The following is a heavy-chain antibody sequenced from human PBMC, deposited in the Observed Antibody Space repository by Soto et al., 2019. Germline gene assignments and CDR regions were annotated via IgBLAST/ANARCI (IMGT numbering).Heavy chain of an antibody. CDR3: ARDQDADSYETYNWFDP. CDR1: GGTFSSYA. J-gene: IGHJ5*02. V-gene: IGHV1-69*13. CDR2: IIPIFGTA. D-gene: IGHD5-18*01. Sequence: ASVKVSCKASGGTFSSYAISWVRQAPGQGLEWMGGIIPIFGTANYAQKFQGRVTITADESTSTAYMELSSLRSEDTAVYYCARDQDADSYETYNWFDPWGQGTLVTVSS.